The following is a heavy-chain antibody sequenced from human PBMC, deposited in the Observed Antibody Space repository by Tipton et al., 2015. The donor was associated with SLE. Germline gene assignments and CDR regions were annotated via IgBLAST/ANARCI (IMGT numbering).Heavy chain of an antibody. Sequence: TLSLTCTVSGGSMSFYYWSWIRQPPGKGLEWIGNIHYSGTTYYNPSLKSRVTISVDTSKNQFSLKLSSVTAADTAMYYCARRVYGDPHNAFDIWGQGTMVTVSS. CDR2: IHYSGTT. D-gene: IGHD4-17*01. CDR1: GGSMSFYY. J-gene: IGHJ3*02. CDR3: ARRVYGDPHNAFDI. V-gene: IGHV4-59*08.